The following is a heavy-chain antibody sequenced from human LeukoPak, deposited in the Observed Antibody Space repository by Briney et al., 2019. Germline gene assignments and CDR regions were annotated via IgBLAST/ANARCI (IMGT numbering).Heavy chain of an antibody. CDR3: ARDREGDSLYFDY. CDR2: INPNSGGT. D-gene: IGHD2-21*02. J-gene: IGHJ4*02. CDR1: GYTFTSYG. V-gene: IGHV1-2*02. Sequence: ASVKVSCKASGYTFTSYGISWVRQAPGQGLEWMGWINPNSGGTNYAQKFQARVTMTRDTSFSTAYMELTSLRSDDTAVYYCARDREGDSLYFDYWGQGTLVTVSS.